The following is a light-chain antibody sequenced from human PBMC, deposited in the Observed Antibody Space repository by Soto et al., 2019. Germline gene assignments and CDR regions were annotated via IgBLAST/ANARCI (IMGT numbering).Light chain of an antibody. J-gene: IGKJ2*01. Sequence: DIQMAQSPSSLSASVGDRVTITCRASQNINIYLNCDQQKPVKAPKVLIYAASSLQSGVPSRFSGSGSGTDFTLTISSLQPEDFATYYCQQSSSIPRTFGQGTKMEIK. CDR1: QNINIY. CDR2: AAS. V-gene: IGKV1-39*01. CDR3: QQSSSIPRT.